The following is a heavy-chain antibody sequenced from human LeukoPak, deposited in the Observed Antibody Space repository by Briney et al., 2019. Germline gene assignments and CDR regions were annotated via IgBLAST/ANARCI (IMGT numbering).Heavy chain of an antibody. CDR2: IYYSGST. J-gene: IGHJ6*02. D-gene: IGHD6-19*01. Sequence: SETLFLTCPVSGGSISNSTYYWGWIRQPPGKGLEWIGTIYYSGSTYYNPSLQSRVTISVDTSKNQFSLRLSLVTAADTGVYYCARVAGYASAWDEAFYYLGMDVWGQGSTVTVS. CDR3: ARVAGYASAWDEAFYYLGMDV. V-gene: IGHV4-39*07. CDR1: GGSISNSTYY.